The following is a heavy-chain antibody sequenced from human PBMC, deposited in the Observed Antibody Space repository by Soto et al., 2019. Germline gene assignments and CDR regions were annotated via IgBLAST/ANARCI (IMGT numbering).Heavy chain of an antibody. CDR2: ISGSGDTT. V-gene: IGHV3-23*01. CDR1: GFTFRSYA. CDR3: ARDTXYCSSTSCYYYYYGMDV. J-gene: IGHJ6*02. Sequence: GGSLRLSCAASGFTFRSYAMTWVRQAPGKGLEWVSTISGSGDTTYYADSVKGRFTISRDNSKSTLYLQMNSLRAEDTAVYYCARDTXYCSSTSCYYYYYGMDVWGQGTTVTVSS. D-gene: IGHD2-2*01.